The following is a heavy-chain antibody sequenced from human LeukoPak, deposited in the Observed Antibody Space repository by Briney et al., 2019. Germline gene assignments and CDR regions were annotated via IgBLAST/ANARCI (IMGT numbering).Heavy chain of an antibody. CDR1: GFTFSSYA. Sequence: PGGSLRLSCAASGFTFSSYAMSWVRQAPGKGLEWVSAISGSGGSTYYADSVKGRFTISRDNSKNTLYLQMNSLRAEDTAVYYCAQSKVGGDCFDYWGQGTLVTVSS. D-gene: IGHD1-26*01. J-gene: IGHJ4*02. CDR3: AQSKVGGDCFDY. CDR2: ISGSGGST. V-gene: IGHV3-23*01.